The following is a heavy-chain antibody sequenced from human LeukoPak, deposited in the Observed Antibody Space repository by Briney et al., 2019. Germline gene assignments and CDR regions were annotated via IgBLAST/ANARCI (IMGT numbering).Heavy chain of an antibody. CDR1: GFTFSDHY. V-gene: IGHV3-30*18. D-gene: IGHD3-3*01. CDR3: AKAYYDFWSGYFPFDY. CDR2: ISYDGSNK. J-gene: IGHJ4*02. Sequence: PGGSLRLSCAASGFTFSDHYMDWVRQAPGKGLEWVAVISYDGSNKYYADSVKGRFTISRDNSKNTLYLQMNSLRAEDTAVYYCAKAYYDFWSGYFPFDYWGQGTLVTVSS.